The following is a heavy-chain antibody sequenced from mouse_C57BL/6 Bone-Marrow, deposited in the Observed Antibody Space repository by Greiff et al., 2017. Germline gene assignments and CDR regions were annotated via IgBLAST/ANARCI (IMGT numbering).Heavy chain of an antibody. D-gene: IGHD2-1*01. CDR1: GYTFTNYW. CDR3: ARIDDGKGYAMDY. V-gene: IGHV1-63*01. J-gene: IGHJ4*01. Sequence: VQLQQSGAELVRPGTSVKMSCKASGYTFTNYWLGWAKQRPGHGLEWIGDIYPGGGYPNYNAKFKGKATLTADKSSSTAYMQFSSLTSEDSAIYYCARIDDGKGYAMDYWGQGTSVTVSA. CDR2: IYPGGGYP.